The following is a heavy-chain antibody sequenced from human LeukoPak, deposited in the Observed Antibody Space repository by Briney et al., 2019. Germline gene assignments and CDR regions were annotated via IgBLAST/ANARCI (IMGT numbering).Heavy chain of an antibody. CDR3: ARTTTVRGTYYMDV. Sequence: PSETLSLTCTVSDGSINTFYWSWIRQPPGKGLEWIGYIYYSGYTNYNPSLKSRVTISVDTSKNQFSLKLSSVTAADTAVYYCARTTTVRGTYYMDVWGKGTTVTISS. CDR2: IYYSGYT. D-gene: IGHD3-10*01. V-gene: IGHV4-59*01. J-gene: IGHJ6*03. CDR1: DGSINTFY.